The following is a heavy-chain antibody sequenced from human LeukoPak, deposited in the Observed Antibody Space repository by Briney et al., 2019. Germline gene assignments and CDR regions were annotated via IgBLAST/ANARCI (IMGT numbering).Heavy chain of an antibody. Sequence: SETLSLTCAVYGGSFSGYYWGWIRQPPGKGLEWIGSIYYSGSTYYNPSLKSRVTISVDTSKNQFSLKLSSVTAADTAVYYCARPGYYYDSSGYYYRDYWGQGTLVTVSS. CDR2: IYYSGST. CDR3: ARPGYYYDSSGYYYRDY. V-gene: IGHV4-39*01. J-gene: IGHJ4*02. CDR1: GGSFSGYY. D-gene: IGHD3-22*01.